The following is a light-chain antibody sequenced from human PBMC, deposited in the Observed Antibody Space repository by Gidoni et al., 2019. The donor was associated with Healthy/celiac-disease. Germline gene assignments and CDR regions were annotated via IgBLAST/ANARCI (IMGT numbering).Light chain of an antibody. J-gene: IGLJ2*01. Sequence: QSVLTQPPSVSGAPGQRVTISCTGSSSNIGAGYYAHWYQQLPATAPKLLIYANSVRPSGVPDRFSGSKSGTAASLAITGLQAEDEADYYCQSYDSSLSGSVVFGGGTKLTVL. CDR1: SSNIGAGYY. V-gene: IGLV1-40*01. CDR3: QSYDSSLSGSVV. CDR2: ANS.